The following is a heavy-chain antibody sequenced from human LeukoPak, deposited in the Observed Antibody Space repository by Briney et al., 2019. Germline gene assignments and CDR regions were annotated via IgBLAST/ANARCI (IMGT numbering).Heavy chain of an antibody. CDR2: ISGSGGST. V-gene: IGHV3-23*01. Sequence: GGSLRLSCAASGFTLSSYAMSWVRQAPGKGLEWVSAISGSGGSTYYADSVKGRFTISRDNSKNTLYLQMNSLRAEDTAVYYCANGGYSSSWYGTPTRPSPFDYWGQGTLVTVSS. CDR3: ANGGYSSSWYGTPTRPSPFDY. CDR1: GFTLSSYA. D-gene: IGHD6-13*01. J-gene: IGHJ4*02.